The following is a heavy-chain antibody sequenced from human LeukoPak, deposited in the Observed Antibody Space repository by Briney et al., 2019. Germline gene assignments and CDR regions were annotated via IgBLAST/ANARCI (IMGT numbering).Heavy chain of an antibody. V-gene: IGHV3-48*02. CDR2: ISGSSATI. J-gene: IGHJ4*02. CDR3: ARAGSYYPGYYFDC. D-gene: IGHD1-26*01. CDR1: ESTFSTYS. Sequence: GGSLRLSCAASESTFSTYSMSWVRQAPGKRLEWISYISGSSATIYYADSVKGRFTISRDNARNSLFLQMNNLRDEDTAVYYCARAGSYYPGYYFDCWGQGTLVTVSS.